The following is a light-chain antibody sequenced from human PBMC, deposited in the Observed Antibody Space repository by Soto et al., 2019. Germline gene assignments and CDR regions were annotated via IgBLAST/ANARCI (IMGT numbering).Light chain of an antibody. J-gene: IGKJ2*01. CDR3: QQYDNLPPYT. Sequence: DIQMTQSPSSLSASVGDRITITCQASQDISNYLNWYQQKPGKAPKLLIYDASNLETGVPSRFXGSGSGTEFPFTISSLQPEDIATYDCQQYDNLPPYTFGQGTKLEIK. V-gene: IGKV1-33*01. CDR1: QDISNY. CDR2: DAS.